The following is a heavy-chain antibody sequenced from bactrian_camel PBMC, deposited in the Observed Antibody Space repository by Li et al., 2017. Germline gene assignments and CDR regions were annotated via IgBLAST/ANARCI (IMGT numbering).Heavy chain of an antibody. Sequence: SVQSGGSLRLACAASGYYCIGWFRQAPGKEREGVAVFHTAIHTDGGVSVYADSVKGRFTISKDVAKNTLYLQMNSLKPEDTAMYYRAAGRRIGRWFRQRTADFDYWGQGTQVTVS. J-gene: IGHJ6*01. CDR3: AAGRRIGRWFRQRTADFDY. CDR2: IHTDGGVS. D-gene: IGHD2*01. V-gene: IGHV3S28*01. CDR1: GYYC.